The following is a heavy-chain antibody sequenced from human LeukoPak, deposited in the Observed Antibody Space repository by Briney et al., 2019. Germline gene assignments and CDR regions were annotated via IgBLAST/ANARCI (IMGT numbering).Heavy chain of an antibody. D-gene: IGHD3-22*01. CDR2: IKQDGSEK. J-gene: IGHJ4*02. CDR3: ARDHYYDILSHFDY. Sequence: GGSLRLSCAASGFTFSSYWMSWVRQAPGKGLEWVANIKQDGSEKYYVDSVKGRFTISRDNAKNSLYLQMNSLRAEDTALYYCARDHYYDILSHFDYWGQGTLVTVSS. CDR1: GFTFSSYW. V-gene: IGHV3-7*03.